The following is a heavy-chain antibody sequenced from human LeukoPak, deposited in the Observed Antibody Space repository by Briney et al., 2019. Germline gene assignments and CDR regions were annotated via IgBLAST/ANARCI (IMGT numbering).Heavy chain of an antibody. J-gene: IGHJ4*02. CDR2: INHSGDT. Sequence: SETQSLTCAVYGGSFNGYYWSWIRQPPGKGPEWIGEINHSGDTNYNPSLKSRVTLSVDTSKNQFSLKVRSVTAADSAVYYCARARGAEAIDSWGQGTLVTVSS. CDR3: ARARGAEAIDS. V-gene: IGHV4-34*01. CDR1: GGSFNGYY. D-gene: IGHD6-25*01.